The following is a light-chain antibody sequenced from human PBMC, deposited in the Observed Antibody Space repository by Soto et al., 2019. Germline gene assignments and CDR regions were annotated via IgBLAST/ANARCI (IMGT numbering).Light chain of an antibody. J-gene: IGKJ1*01. V-gene: IGKV1-5*03. CDR3: QQYSSHST. CDR1: QSTSSY. Sequence: ILMSQSASTQSASLGDRVTITCRASQSTSSYLAWYQQKPGKAPKLLIYQASSLENGVPSRFSGSGSGTEFSLTISSLQPDDFATYYCQQYSSHSTFGQGTKV. CDR2: QAS.